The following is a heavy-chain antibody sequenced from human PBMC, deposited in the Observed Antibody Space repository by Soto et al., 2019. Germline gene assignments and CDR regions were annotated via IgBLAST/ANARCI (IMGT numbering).Heavy chain of an antibody. Sequence: ESGGGLVRPGGSLRLSCAASGFTLSSYWMNWVRQAPGKGLEWVANIKQDGSEQYYVDSVKGRFTISRDNAKNSLYLQMNSLRDEDTAVYYCARAPHGMDVWGQGTTVTVSS. J-gene: IGHJ6*02. V-gene: IGHV3-7*03. CDR1: GFTLSSYW. CDR3: ARAPHGMDV. CDR2: IKQDGSEQ.